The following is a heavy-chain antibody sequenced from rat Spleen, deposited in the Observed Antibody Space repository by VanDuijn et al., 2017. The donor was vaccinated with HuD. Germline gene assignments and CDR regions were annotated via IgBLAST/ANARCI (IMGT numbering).Heavy chain of an antibody. Sequence: EVQLVESDGGLVQAGRSLKLSCAASGFILSDYYMAWVRQAPTKGLEWVATINYDGRSTFYRDSVKGRFTISRDNAKSTLYLQMDSLRSEDTATYYCARHNNYGYFDYWGQGVMVTVSS. J-gene: IGHJ2*01. D-gene: IGHD1-10*01. CDR1: GFILSDYY. V-gene: IGHV5-7*01. CDR3: ARHNNYGYFDY. CDR2: INYDGRST.